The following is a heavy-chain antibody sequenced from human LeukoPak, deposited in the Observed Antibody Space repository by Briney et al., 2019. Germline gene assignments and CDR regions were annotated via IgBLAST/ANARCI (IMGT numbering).Heavy chain of an antibody. CDR2: IYHSGST. V-gene: IGHV4-38-2*02. CDR3: ARDLRDSSSWYWFDP. Sequence: SETLSLTCTVSGYSISSGYYWGWIRQPPGQGLEWIGSIYHSGSTYYNPSLKSRVTISVDTSKNQFSLKLSSVTAADTAVYYCARDLRDSSSWYWFDPWGQGTLVTVSS. J-gene: IGHJ5*02. D-gene: IGHD6-13*01. CDR1: GYSISSGYY.